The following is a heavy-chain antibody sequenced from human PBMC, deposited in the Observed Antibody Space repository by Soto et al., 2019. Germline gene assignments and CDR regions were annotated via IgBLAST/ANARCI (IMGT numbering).Heavy chain of an antibody. Sequence: GGSLRLSCAASGFTFSSYGMHWVRQAPGKGLEWVAVIWYDGSNKYYADSVKGRFTISRDNSKNTLYLQMNSLRAEDTAVYYCARCSGGSCYFVDWGQGTLVTVSS. CDR1: GFTFSSYG. CDR3: ARCSGGSCYFVD. J-gene: IGHJ4*02. CDR2: IWYDGSNK. V-gene: IGHV3-33*01. D-gene: IGHD2-15*01.